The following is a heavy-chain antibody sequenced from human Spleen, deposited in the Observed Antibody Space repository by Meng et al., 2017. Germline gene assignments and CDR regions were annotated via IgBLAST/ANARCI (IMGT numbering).Heavy chain of an antibody. CDR3: TGHIDY. J-gene: IGHJ4*01. Sequence: GESLKISCAGSGFIFSNAWMTWVRQAPGKGLEWIGRMKSNVDGGTVDYAAALKGRFFISRDDSKNMFYLQMNSLKSEDTAVYYCTGHIDYWGHGTLVTVSS. CDR2: MKSNVDGGTV. V-gene: IGHV3-15*01. CDR1: GFIFSNAW.